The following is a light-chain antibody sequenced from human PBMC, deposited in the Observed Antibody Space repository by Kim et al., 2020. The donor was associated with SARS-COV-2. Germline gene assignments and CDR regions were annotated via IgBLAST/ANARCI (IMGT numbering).Light chain of an antibody. V-gene: IGKV1-8*01. CDR3: QQYYSYPYT. CDR1: QGISSY. J-gene: IGKJ2*01. Sequence: SASTGARVTITCRASQGISSYLAWYQQKPGKAPKLLIYAASTLQSGVPSRFSGSGSGTDFTLTISCLQSEDFATYYCQQYYSYPYTFGQGTKLEI. CDR2: AAS.